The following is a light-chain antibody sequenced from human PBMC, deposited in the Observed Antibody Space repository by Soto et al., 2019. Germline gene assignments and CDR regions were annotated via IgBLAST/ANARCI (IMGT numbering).Light chain of an antibody. J-gene: IGKJ2*02. CDR2: DAS. CDR1: QDISDS. CDR3: QQYDNLPGGT. Sequence: DIQMTQSPSSLSASVGDRVTITCQASQDISDSLNWYQHQPGKAPKLLIYDASKLGVGVPSRFTGSGSGTDFTFTISSLQPEDIATYYCQQYDNLPGGTFGQGTKLEIK. V-gene: IGKV1-33*01.